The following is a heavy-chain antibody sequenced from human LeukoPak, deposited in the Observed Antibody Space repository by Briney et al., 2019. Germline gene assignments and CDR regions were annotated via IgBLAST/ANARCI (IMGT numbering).Heavy chain of an antibody. CDR2: INPSGGST. D-gene: IGHD3-10*01. CDR3: AREDSTMVRGALDY. Sequence: YXFTXYYMHXVRQAPGQGLEWMGIINPSGGSTSYAQKFQGRVTMTRDTSTSTVYMELSSLRSEDTAVYYCAREDSTMVRGALDYWGQGTLVTVSS. J-gene: IGHJ4*02. V-gene: IGHV1-46*01. CDR1: YXFTXYY.